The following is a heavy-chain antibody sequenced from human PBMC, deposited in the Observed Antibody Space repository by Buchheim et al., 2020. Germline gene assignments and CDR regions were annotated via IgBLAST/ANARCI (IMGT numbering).Heavy chain of an antibody. Sequence: QVQLVESGGGVVQPGMSLRLSCAASGFTFNRYGMHWVRQAPGKGLEWVAIIWYDGSNKYYADSVKGRFTISRDQSTTTVALQMNSLRAEDTAVYYCARNNGNYRLDDWGQGTL. CDR3: ARNNGNYRLDD. CDR1: GFTFNRYG. J-gene: IGHJ4*02. CDR2: IWYDGSNK. V-gene: IGHV3-33*01. D-gene: IGHD1-26*01.